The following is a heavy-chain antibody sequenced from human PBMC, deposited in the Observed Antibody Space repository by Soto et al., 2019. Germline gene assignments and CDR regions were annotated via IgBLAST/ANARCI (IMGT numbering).Heavy chain of an antibody. J-gene: IGHJ5*02. CDR2: IYYSGST. Sequence: QVQLQESGPGLVKPSQTLSLTCTVSGGSISSGDYYWSWIRQPPGKGLEWIGYIYYSGSTYYNPSLKGRVTISVDTSKNQFSLKLSSVTAADTAVYYCAREEGYCSGGSCYPGRVGFDPWGQGTLVTVSS. D-gene: IGHD2-15*01. CDR3: AREEGYCSGGSCYPGRVGFDP. V-gene: IGHV4-30-4*01. CDR1: GGSISSGDYY.